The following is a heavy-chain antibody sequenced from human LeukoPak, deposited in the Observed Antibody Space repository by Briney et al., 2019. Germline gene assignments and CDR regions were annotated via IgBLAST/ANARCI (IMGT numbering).Heavy chain of an antibody. CDR3: AKVFEVGATKGGFDY. V-gene: IGHV3-30*18. CDR2: ISDVGSNK. CDR1: GFTFSNYG. D-gene: IGHD1-26*01. Sequence: GGSLRLSCEASGFTFSNYGMHWVRQAPDKGLEWLAHISDVGSNKYYADSVKGRFTISRDNSKNTLYLQMNSLRAEDTAVYYCAKVFEVGATKGGFDYWGQGTLVTVSS. J-gene: IGHJ4*02.